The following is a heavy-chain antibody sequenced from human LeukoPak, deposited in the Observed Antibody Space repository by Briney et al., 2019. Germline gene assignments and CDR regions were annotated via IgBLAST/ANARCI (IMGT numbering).Heavy chain of an antibody. CDR3: VRDRKYYDSSDYGY. D-gene: IGHD3-22*01. CDR1: GYTFIRYT. V-gene: IGHV1-3*01. Sequence: ASVKVSCKASGYTFIRYTMYWVRQAPVRQAPGQRLEWMGWINAGNGNIKYPQKFQGRVTITRDTSASTVYMELSSLTSEDTAIYYCVRDRKYYDSSDYGYWGQGTLVTVSS. CDR2: INAGNGNI. J-gene: IGHJ4*02.